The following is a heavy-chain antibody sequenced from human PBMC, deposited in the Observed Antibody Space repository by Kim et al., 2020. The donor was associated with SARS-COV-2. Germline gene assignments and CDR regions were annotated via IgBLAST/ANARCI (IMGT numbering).Heavy chain of an antibody. CDR3: AREGRSGYDLAPPFDY. CDR1: GFTFSDYY. CDR2: ISSSGSTI. V-gene: IGHV3-11*01. D-gene: IGHD5-12*01. Sequence: GGSLRLSCAASGFTFSDYYMSWIRQAPGKGLEWVSYISSSGSTIYYADSVKGRFTISRDNAKNSLYLQMNSLRAEDTAVYYCAREGRSGYDLAPPFDYWGQGTLVTVSS. J-gene: IGHJ4*02.